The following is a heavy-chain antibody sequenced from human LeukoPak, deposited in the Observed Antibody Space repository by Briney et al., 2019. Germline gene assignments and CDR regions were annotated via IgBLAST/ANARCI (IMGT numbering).Heavy chain of an antibody. D-gene: IGHD1-26*01. J-gene: IGHJ4*02. CDR1: GGTFSSYA. CDR2: IIPIFGTA. CDR3: ASGSYNPYYFDY. V-gene: IGHV1-69*05. Sequence: SVKVSCKASGGTFSSYAISWVRQAPGQGLEWMGGIIPIFGTANYAQKFQGRVTITTDESTSTAYMEPSSLRSEDTAVYYCASGSYNPYYFDYWGQGTLVTVAS.